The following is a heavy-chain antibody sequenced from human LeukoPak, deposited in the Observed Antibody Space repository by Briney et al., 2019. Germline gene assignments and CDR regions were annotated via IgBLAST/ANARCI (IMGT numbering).Heavy chain of an antibody. CDR3: ARFYSIPGGGAFDI. D-gene: IGHD2-15*01. CDR1: GGSISSGGYY. J-gene: IGHJ3*02. V-gene: IGHV4-30-2*01. Sequence: SETLSLTCTVSGGSISSGGYYWSWIRQPPGKGLEWIGYIYHSGSTYYNPSLKSRATISVDRSKNQFSLKLSSVTAADTAVYYCARFYSIPGGGAFDIWGQGTMVTVSS. CDR2: IYHSGST.